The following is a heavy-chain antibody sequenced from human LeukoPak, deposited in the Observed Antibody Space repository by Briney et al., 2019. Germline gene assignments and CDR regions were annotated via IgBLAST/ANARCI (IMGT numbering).Heavy chain of an antibody. V-gene: IGHV1-69*04. CDR1: GGSFSNYA. J-gene: IGHJ4*02. CDR2: IFPSLDIA. D-gene: IGHD1-26*01. CDR3: AARSGELPYYFDY. Sequence: SVKVSCKASGGSFSNYAISWVRQAPGQGLEWMGRIFPSLDIAKYAQQFQGRVTMTTDTSTSTAYMELRSLRSDDTAVYYCAARSGELPYYFDYWGQGTRVGVSS.